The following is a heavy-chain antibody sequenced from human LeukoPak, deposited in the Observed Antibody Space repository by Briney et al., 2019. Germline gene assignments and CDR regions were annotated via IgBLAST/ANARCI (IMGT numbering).Heavy chain of an antibody. CDR1: GCTFTSYG. D-gene: IGHD2-2*03. V-gene: IGHV1-18*01. CDR2: ISAYNGNT. Sequence: ASVKVSCKASGCTFTSYGISWVRQAPGQGLERMGWISAYNGNTNYAQKLQGRVTMTTDTSTSTAYMELRSLRSDDTAVYYCARVDVVVVPAAIPSYYYYGMDVWGQGTTVTVSS. CDR3: ARVDVVVVPAAIPSYYYYGMDV. J-gene: IGHJ6*02.